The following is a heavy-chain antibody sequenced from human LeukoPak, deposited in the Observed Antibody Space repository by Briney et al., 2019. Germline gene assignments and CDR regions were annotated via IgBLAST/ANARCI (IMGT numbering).Heavy chain of an antibody. J-gene: IGHJ4*02. Sequence: GGSLRLSCAASGFSFSKYWMHWVRQAPGKGLVWVSRINSDGSSTSYADSVKGRFTISRDNAKNTLYLQMNSLRAEDTAVYYCARAGHYGDYHPYFDYWGQGTLVTVSS. D-gene: IGHD4-17*01. CDR2: INSDGSST. CDR3: ARAGHYGDYHPYFDY. CDR1: GFSFSKYW. V-gene: IGHV3-74*01.